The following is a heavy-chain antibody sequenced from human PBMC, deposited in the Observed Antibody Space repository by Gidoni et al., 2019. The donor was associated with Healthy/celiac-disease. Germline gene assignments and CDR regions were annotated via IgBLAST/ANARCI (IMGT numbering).Heavy chain of an antibody. V-gene: IGHV5-51*01. D-gene: IGHD3-22*01. CDR3: ATCLGSVYYYVADAFDI. Sequence: EVQLVQSGAEVKKPGESLKISCKGSGYSFTSYWIGCVRQMPGKGLEWGGIIYTGDSDTRYSPSFQGQVTISADKSISTAYLQWSSLKASDTAMYYCATCLGSVYYYVADAFDIWGQGTMVTVSS. CDR1: GYSFTSYW. J-gene: IGHJ3*02. CDR2: IYTGDSDT.